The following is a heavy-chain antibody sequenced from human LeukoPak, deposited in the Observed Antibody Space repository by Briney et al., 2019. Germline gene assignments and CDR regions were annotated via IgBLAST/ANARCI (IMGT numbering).Heavy chain of an antibody. D-gene: IGHD5-18*01. Sequence: SETLSLTCAVYGGSFSGYYWSWIRQPPGKGLEWIGEINHSGSTNYNPSLTSRVTISVDTSKNQFSLKLSSVTAADTAVYYCARVCSYGYDPYYYYYMDVWGKGTTVTVSS. CDR1: GGSFSGYY. CDR3: ARVCSYGYDPYYYYYMDV. J-gene: IGHJ6*03. CDR2: INHSGST. V-gene: IGHV4-34*01.